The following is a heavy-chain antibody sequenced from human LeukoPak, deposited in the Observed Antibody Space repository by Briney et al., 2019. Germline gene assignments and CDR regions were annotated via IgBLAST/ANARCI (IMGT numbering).Heavy chain of an antibody. CDR3: ARGGTMVRGNWFDP. Sequence: SETLSLTCAVSGGSISSGGYSWSWIRQPPGKGLEWIGYIYHGGSTYYNPSLKSRVTISVDRSKNQFSLKLSSVTAADTAVYYCARGGTMVRGNWFDPWGQGTLVTVSS. D-gene: IGHD3-10*01. CDR1: GGSISSGGYS. V-gene: IGHV4-30-2*01. J-gene: IGHJ5*02. CDR2: IYHGGST.